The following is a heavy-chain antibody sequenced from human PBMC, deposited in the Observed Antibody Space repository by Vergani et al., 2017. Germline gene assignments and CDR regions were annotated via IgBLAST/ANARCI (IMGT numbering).Heavy chain of an antibody. Sequence: EVQLVESGGGLVKPGGSLRLSCAASGFTFSSYSMNWVRQAPGKGLEWVSSISSSSSYIYYADSVKGRFTISRDNAKNSLYLQMNSLRSEDTAVYYCARLGPDIAVARAEYFQHWGQGTLVTVSS. CDR2: ISSSSSYI. D-gene: IGHD6-19*01. V-gene: IGHV3-21*04. J-gene: IGHJ1*01. CDR1: GFTFSSYS. CDR3: ARLGPDIAVARAEYFQH.